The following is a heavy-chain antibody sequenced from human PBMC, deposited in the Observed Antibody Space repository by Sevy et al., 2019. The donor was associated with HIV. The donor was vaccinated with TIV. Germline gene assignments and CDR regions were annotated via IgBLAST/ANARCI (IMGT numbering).Heavy chain of an antibody. Sequence: GGSLRLSCAASGFTFNTHAMHWVRQAPGKGLEWVALISYDGIIKYYADSVKGRLTISRDNSKNTLYLQMNSLRADDTAVYYCAKGSVAARVGNYFDLWGQGALVTVSS. CDR3: AKGSVAARVGNYFDL. V-gene: IGHV3-30*04. J-gene: IGHJ4*02. CDR2: ISYDGIIK. D-gene: IGHD6-19*01. CDR1: GFTFNTHA.